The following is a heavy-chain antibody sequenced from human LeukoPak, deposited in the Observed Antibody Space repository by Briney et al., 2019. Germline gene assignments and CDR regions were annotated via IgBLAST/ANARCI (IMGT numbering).Heavy chain of an antibody. CDR2: INHSGST. J-gene: IGHJ4*02. CDR1: GGSFSGYY. Sequence: PSETLSLTCAVYGGSFSGYYWSWIRQPPGKGLEWIGEINHSGSTNYNPSLKSRVTISVDTSKNQFSLKPSSVTAADTAVYYCARDGYSSGWYYFDSWGQGTLVTVSS. CDR3: ARDGYSSGWYYFDS. V-gene: IGHV4-34*01. D-gene: IGHD6-19*01.